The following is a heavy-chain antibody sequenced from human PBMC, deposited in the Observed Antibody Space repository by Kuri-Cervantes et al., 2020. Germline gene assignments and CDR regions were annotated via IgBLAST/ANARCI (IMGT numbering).Heavy chain of an antibody. CDR1: GFTFSDHY. CDR2: VRYDGSNT. D-gene: IGHD3-10*01. V-gene: IGHV3-30*02. J-gene: IGHJ6*03. CDR3: ARDGMVRGVPDYYYYYMDV. Sequence: GGSLRLSCAASGFTFSDHYMHWVRQAPGKGLEWVAFVRYDGSNTYYADSVKGRFTISRDNSKNRLYLQMNSLRPEDTDVYYCARDGMVRGVPDYYYYYMDVWGKGTTVTVSS.